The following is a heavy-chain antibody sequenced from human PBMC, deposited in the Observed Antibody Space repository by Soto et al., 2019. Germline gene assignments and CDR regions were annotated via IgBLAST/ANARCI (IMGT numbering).Heavy chain of an antibody. D-gene: IGHD3-22*01. J-gene: IGHJ4*02. Sequence: SETLSLTCAVSGGSISSSNWWSWVRQPPGKGLEWIGEIYHSGSTNYNPSPKSRVTISVDKSKNQFSLKLSSVTAADTALYYCATRDGIDSSGSYSGPLDYWGQGTLVTVS. CDR1: GGSISSSNW. V-gene: IGHV4-4*02. CDR3: ATRDGIDSSGSYSGPLDY. CDR2: IYHSGST.